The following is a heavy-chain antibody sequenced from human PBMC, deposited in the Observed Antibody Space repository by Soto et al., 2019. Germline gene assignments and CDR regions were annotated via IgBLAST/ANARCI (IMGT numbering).Heavy chain of an antibody. CDR1: TVTINVHG. D-gene: IGHD3-3*01. CDR3: ARDIWSGDYKWFDS. V-gene: IGHV3-30*03. J-gene: IGHJ5*01. CDR2: ISNDGRAQ. Sequence: PVGSLRLSCTSSTVTINVHGIQWVRQAPGKGLEWVAFISNDGRAQYYADSVKGRFTISRDYSKNTVDLQMNSLRNEETAVYYCARDIWSGDYKWFDSWGPGTLVTVSS.